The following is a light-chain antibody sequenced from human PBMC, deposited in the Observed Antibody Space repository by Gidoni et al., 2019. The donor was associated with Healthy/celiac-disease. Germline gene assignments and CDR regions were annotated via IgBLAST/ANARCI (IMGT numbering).Light chain of an antibody. CDR3: QQYNNWPLT. J-gene: IGKJ4*01. V-gene: IGKV3-15*01. CDR2: GAS. CDR1: QSGSSN. Sequence: EIVMTQSPATLSVSPGERATLSCRASQSGSSNLAWYQQKPGPAPRLLIYGASTRATGIPASFSGSGSGTEFTLTISSLQSEDFAVYYCQQYNNWPLTFGGGTKVEIK.